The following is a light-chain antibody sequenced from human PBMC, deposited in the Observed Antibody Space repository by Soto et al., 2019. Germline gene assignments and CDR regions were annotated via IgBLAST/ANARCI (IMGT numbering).Light chain of an antibody. CDR1: QSISSY. J-gene: IGKJ4*01. CDR3: QQSYSTRLI. CDR2: AAS. Sequence: DIQMTQSPSSLSASVGDRVTITCRASQSISSYLNWYQQKPGKAPKLLIYAASSLQSGVPSRFSGSGSGTDFPLTIGSLQPEDFATYSCQQSYSTRLIFGGGTKGDIK. V-gene: IGKV1-39*01.